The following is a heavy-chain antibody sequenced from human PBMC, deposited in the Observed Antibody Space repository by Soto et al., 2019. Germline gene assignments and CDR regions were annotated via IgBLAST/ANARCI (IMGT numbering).Heavy chain of an antibody. J-gene: IGHJ6*02. CDR1: GFTFSSSW. Sequence: PGGSLRLSCAASGFTFSSSWMHWVRQAPGKGLVWVSRINSDGSSTSYADSVKGRFTISRDNAKNTLYLQMNSLRAEDTAVYYCAREEYSYGYSYGMDVWGQGTTVTVSS. D-gene: IGHD5-18*01. CDR3: AREEYSYGYSYGMDV. CDR2: INSDGSST. V-gene: IGHV3-74*01.